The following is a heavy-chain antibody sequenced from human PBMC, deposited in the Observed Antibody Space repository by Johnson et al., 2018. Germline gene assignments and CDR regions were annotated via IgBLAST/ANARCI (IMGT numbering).Heavy chain of an antibody. D-gene: IGHD2-15*01. J-gene: IGHJ3*02. CDR3: PRTGGYSSDGRTSYALDS. Sequence: VQLVESGGGLVQPGGSLRLSCAASGFTFSHYWMSWVRQTPGKGLEWLANIKPDGTEKYYMDSVKGRFTISRDNAKNSLYLQINGLRAEDTAVYYCPRTGGYSSDGRTSYALDSWGQGTMVTVSS. V-gene: IGHV3-7*01. CDR2: IKPDGTEK. CDR1: GFTFSHYW.